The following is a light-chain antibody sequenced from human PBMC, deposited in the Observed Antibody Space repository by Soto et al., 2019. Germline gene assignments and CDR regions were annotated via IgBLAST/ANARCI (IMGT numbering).Light chain of an antibody. V-gene: IGLV2-14*01. CDR3: SSYVSSSTLEV. Sequence: QSALTQPASVSGSPGQSITISCTGTSSDVGGYNYVSWYQQHPGKAPKLMIYGVSNRPSGVSNRFSGFKSDNTAYLTISGLQAEDEADYYCSSYVSSSTLEVFGTGTKVTVL. J-gene: IGLJ1*01. CDR1: SSDVGGYNY. CDR2: GVS.